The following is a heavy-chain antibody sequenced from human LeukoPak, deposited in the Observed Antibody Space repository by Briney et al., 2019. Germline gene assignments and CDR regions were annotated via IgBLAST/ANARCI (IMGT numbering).Heavy chain of an antibody. CDR1: GGSISRYY. CDR3: ARISAAAVEP. J-gene: IGHJ6*04. CDR2: IYYSGST. D-gene: IGHD6-13*01. V-gene: IGHV4-59*01. Sequence: SETLSLTCTVSGGSISRYYWSWIRQPPRKGLEWIGYIYYSGSTNYNPSLKSRVTISVDTSKNQFSLKLSSVTAADTAVYYCARISAAAVEPWGKGTTVTISS.